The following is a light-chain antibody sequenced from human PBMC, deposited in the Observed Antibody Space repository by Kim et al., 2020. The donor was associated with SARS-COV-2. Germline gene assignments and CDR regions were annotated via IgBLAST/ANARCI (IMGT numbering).Light chain of an antibody. CDR3: QVWDSSSVV. V-gene: IGLV3-21*04. J-gene: IGLJ2*01. CDR2: YDT. Sequence: SYELTQPPSVSVAPGQAASIPCGGDSIATRVVHWYQQRPDQAPVLLIYYDTDWPSGIPERFSGSNSGNAATLTISRVEAGDEADYYCQVWDSSSVVFGGG. CDR1: SIATRV.